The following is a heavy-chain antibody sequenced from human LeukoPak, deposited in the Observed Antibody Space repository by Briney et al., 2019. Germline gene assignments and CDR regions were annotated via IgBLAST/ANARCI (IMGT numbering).Heavy chain of an antibody. V-gene: IGHV3-30*02. CDR3: AKGPRIAGTTSFDY. Sequence: GGSLRLSCAASGFSFSSYGMHWVRQAPGKGLEWVAFIRYDGSEKYYADSVKGRFTISRDNSKNTLYLQMNSLRAEGTAVYYCAKGPRIAGTTSFDYWGQGTLVTVSS. CDR2: IRYDGSEK. CDR1: GFSFSSYG. D-gene: IGHD1-1*01. J-gene: IGHJ4*02.